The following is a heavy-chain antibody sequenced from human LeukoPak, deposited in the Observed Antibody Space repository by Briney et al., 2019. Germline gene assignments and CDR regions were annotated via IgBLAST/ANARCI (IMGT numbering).Heavy chain of an antibody. Sequence: PSETLSLTCTVPGASVSSYYWSWIRQPPGKKLESIGYFSYSGNTNYNPSLQSRVTISVDTSKNQFSLRLNSVTAADTAVYYCARHKGNSYGPWDDWGQGTLVTVSS. CDR1: GASVSSYY. CDR2: FSYSGNT. J-gene: IGHJ4*02. V-gene: IGHV4-59*08. CDR3: ARHKGNSYGPWDD. D-gene: IGHD3-10*01.